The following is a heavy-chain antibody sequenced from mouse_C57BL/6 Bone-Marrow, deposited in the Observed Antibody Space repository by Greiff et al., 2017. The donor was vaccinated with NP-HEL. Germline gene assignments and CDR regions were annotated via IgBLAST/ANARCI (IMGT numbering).Heavy chain of an antibody. Sequence: QVQLQQPGAELVKPGASVKVSCKASGYTFTSYWMHWVKQRPGQGLEWIGRIHPSDSDTNYNQKFKGKATLTVDKSSSTAYMQLSGLTSADSAVYYCAPPGLYYGYDSYFDYWGQGTTLTVSS. D-gene: IGHD2-2*01. CDR1: GYTFTSYW. J-gene: IGHJ2*01. CDR2: IHPSDSDT. CDR3: APPGLYYGYDSYFDY. V-gene: IGHV1-74*01.